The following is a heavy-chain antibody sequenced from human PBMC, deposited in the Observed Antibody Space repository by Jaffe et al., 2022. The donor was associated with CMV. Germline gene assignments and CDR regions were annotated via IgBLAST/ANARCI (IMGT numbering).Heavy chain of an antibody. CDR1: GFTFNDSY. D-gene: IGHD4-17*01. CDR3: ATTDPTS. J-gene: IGHJ3*01. V-gene: IGHV3-11*01. Sequence: QVQLVESGGGLVKPGGSLRLSCEASGFTFNDSYMTWIRQAPGKGLEWLSYISSTGGTTFYADSVKGRFTVSRDNAKNSLYLHMNNLRAEDTAVYYCATTDPTSWGQGTMVTVS. CDR2: ISSTGGTT.